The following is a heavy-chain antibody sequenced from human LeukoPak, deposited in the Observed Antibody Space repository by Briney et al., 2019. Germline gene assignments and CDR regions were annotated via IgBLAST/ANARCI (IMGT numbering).Heavy chain of an antibody. J-gene: IGHJ5*02. V-gene: IGHV4-39*07. CDR1: GGSISSSSYY. Sequence: SETLSLTCTVSGGSISSSSYYWGWIRQPPGKGLEWIGSIYYSGSTYYNPSLKSRVTISVDTSKNQFSLKLSSVTAADTAVYYCARGNGDYGDWFDPWGQGTLVTVSS. CDR2: IYYSGST. CDR3: ARGNGDYGDWFDP. D-gene: IGHD4-17*01.